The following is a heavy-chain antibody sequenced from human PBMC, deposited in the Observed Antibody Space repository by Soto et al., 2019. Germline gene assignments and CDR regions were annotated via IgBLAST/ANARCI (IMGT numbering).Heavy chain of an antibody. CDR3: ARLPRYGSGTYPEF. Sequence: QLHLQESGPGLVKPSETLSLTCTVSGGSISGSGGLWGWIRQPPGKGLESIGTIYHNGNTYYDPSLWSRGTRSVDTSKNEFSLNLNARTAADTAVYYCARLPRYGSGTYPEFWGQGTLVTVSS. V-gene: IGHV4-39*01. CDR2: IYHNGNT. J-gene: IGHJ4*02. CDR1: GGSISGSGGL. D-gene: IGHD3-10*01.